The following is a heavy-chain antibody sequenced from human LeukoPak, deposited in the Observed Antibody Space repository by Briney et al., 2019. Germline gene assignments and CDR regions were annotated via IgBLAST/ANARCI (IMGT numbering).Heavy chain of an antibody. CDR3: ARLEYCSSSSCYAERAFGTVENYFDY. J-gene: IGHJ4*02. D-gene: IGHD2-2*01. CDR1: GYTFTSYY. CDR2: INPSGGST. Sequence: GASVKVSCKASGYTFTSYYIHWVRQAPGQWLEWMGIINPSGGSTSYAQKFQGRVAMTRDTSTSTVYMELSSLRSEDTAVYYCARLEYCSSSSCYAERAFGTVENYFDYWGQGTLVTVSS. V-gene: IGHV1-46*01.